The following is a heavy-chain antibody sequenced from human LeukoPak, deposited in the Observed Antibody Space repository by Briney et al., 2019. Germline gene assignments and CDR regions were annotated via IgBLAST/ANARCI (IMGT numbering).Heavy chain of an antibody. V-gene: IGHV1-69*13. CDR2: IIPIFGTA. CDR1: GGTFSSYA. D-gene: IGHD3-22*01. CDR3: ASPRYDSSGYYYVGPPDY. J-gene: IGHJ4*02. Sequence: ASVKVSCTASGGTFSSYAISWVRQAPGQGLEWMGGIIPIFGTANYAQKFQGRVTITADESTSTAYMELSSLRSEDTAVYYCASPRYDSSGYYYVGPPDYWGQGTLVTVSS.